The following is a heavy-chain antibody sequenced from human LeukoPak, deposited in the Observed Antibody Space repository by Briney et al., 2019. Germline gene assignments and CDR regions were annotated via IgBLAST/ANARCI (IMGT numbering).Heavy chain of an antibody. Sequence: GGSLRLSCAASGFTFSNYAMHWVRQAPGKGLEYLSAINGNGGSTYYATSVKGKFTITIDNSKNTLYLQMDSLSAEDMAVFYCARSLGAGSYLDFWGQGTLVNVSS. D-gene: IGHD3-10*02. CDR1: GFTFSNYA. J-gene: IGHJ4*02. V-gene: IGHV3-64*01. CDR2: INGNGGST. CDR3: ARSLGAGSYLDF.